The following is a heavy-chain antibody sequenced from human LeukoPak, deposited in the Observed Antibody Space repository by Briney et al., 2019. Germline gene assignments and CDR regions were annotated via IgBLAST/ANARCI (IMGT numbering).Heavy chain of an antibody. V-gene: IGHV5-51*01. D-gene: IGHD4-23*01. CDR2: CYPGDSDT. Sequence: GESLKISCKGSGYRSTSYWIGGVRRLPGKGLEWVGICYPGDSDTRYSPSFQGQVTISADKSISTAYLQWSSLKASDTAMYYCARWVNGGTFYFDYWGQGTLVTVSS. CDR1: GYRSTSYW. CDR3: ARWVNGGTFYFDY. J-gene: IGHJ4*02.